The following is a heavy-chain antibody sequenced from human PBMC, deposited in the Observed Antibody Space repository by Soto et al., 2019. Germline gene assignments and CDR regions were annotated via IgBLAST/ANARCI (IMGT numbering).Heavy chain of an antibody. CDR1: GFSFSDDY. Sequence: QVQLVESGGGLVKPGGSLRLSCAASGFSFSDDYMSWIRQAPGKGLEWVSYISSNGNTKYYADSVKGRFIISRDNANNSLYLQMNSLRTEDTAVYYCAKDPRTSDFCSGSYDTYSYFYYMDVWGKGTTVTVSS. J-gene: IGHJ6*03. V-gene: IGHV3-11*01. CDR3: AKDPRTSDFCSGSYDTYSYFYYMDV. CDR2: ISSNGNTK. D-gene: IGHD3-3*01.